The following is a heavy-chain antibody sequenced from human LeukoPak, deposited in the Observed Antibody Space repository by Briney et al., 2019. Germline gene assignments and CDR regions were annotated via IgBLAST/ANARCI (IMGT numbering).Heavy chain of an antibody. D-gene: IGHD2-2*01. Sequence: SVKVSCKAFEGTFSSYAISWVRQAPGQGLDWMGGIVPLFRTPSYAQKFQARVTITADESTSTAYMELSSLRSEDTAVYYCARSLGYCSSTSCYSNAFDIWGQGTMVTVSS. CDR2: IVPLFRTP. CDR1: EGTFSSYA. V-gene: IGHV1-69*13. CDR3: ARSLGYCSSTSCYSNAFDI. J-gene: IGHJ3*02.